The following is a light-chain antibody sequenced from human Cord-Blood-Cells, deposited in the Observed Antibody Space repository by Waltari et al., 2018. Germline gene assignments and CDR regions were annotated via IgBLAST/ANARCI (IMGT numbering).Light chain of an antibody. CDR1: SSNIGSNT. CDR2: SNN. V-gene: IGLV1-44*01. Sequence: QSVLTQPPSASGTPGQRVTISCSGSSSNIGSNTVNWYQQLPGTAPKLLIYSNNPRPSGVPDRFPGSNSSTSASLAISGLQSEDEADYYCAAWDDSLNGWVFGGGTKLTVL. CDR3: AAWDDSLNGWV. J-gene: IGLJ3*02.